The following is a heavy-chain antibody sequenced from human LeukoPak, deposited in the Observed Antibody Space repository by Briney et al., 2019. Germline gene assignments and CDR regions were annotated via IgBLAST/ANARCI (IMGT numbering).Heavy chain of an antibody. CDR2: ISDNGGET. J-gene: IGHJ4*02. CDR3: ATDRERDPSVYYLV. CDR1: GFTSTDYA. Sequence: GGSLRLSCAASGFTSTDYAMSWVRQAPEKGLEWISTISDNGGETYYADSVKGRFAISRDNSKNTLFLQMNSLRAEDSAVYYCATDRERDPSVYYLVGGQGTLITVSS. D-gene: IGHD3-22*01. V-gene: IGHV3-23*01.